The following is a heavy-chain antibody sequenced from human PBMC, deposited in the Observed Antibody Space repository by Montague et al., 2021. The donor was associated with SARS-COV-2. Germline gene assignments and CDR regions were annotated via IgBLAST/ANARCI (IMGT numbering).Heavy chain of an antibody. Sequence: SLRLSCAASGFTFSTHAMHLVRQAPGKGLEWVAVISYDGVEKYYADSVKGRFTLSRDNSKNTLYLQMNSLTTEDTAVFYCARRDQYGSGTNGLLQYWGQGILVPVSS. CDR1: GFTFSTHA. D-gene: IGHD3-10*01. J-gene: IGHJ4*02. V-gene: IGHV3-30*04. CDR3: ARRDQYGSGTNGLLQY. CDR2: ISYDGVEK.